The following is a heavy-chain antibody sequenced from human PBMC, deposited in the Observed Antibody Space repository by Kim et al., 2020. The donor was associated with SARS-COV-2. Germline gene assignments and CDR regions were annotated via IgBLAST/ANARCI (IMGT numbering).Heavy chain of an antibody. CDR2: INSDGSST. CDR3: ARDRTTGTTNYYSGMDV. CDR1: GFTFSSYW. Sequence: GGSLRLSCAASGFTFSSYWMHWVRQAPGKGLVWVSRINSDGSSTSYADSVKGRFTISRDNAKNTLYLQMNSLRAEDTAVYYCARDRTTGTTNYYSGMDVWGQGTTVTVSS. D-gene: IGHD1-1*01. J-gene: IGHJ6*02. V-gene: IGHV3-74*01.